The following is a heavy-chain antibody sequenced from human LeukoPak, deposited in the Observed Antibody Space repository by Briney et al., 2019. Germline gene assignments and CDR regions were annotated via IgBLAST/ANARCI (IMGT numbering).Heavy chain of an antibody. V-gene: IGHV1-2*02. Sequence: ASVKVSCKASAYTITGYYIHWVRQAPGQGLEWMGWINPNSGGSNYARELQGRVTMTRDTSIRTVYMELSNLRFDDTAVYYCARDPYSSRWGYYYYYMDVWGKGTTVTVSS. CDR2: INPNSGGS. CDR3: ARDPYSSRWGYYYYYMDV. J-gene: IGHJ6*03. D-gene: IGHD6-13*01. CDR1: AYTITGYY.